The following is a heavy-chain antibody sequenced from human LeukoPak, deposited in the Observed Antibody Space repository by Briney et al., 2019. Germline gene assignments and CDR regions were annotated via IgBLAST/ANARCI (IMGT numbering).Heavy chain of an antibody. CDR1: GFTFSDHA. Sequence: PGGSLRLSCAASGFTFSDHAMSWVRQAPGKGLEWVSTIRGGGGSTCYADSVKGRFTISRDNSKNTLNLQMNSLRAEDTAVYYCAKDPYAGSSYFPEPFDYWGQGTLVVVSS. CDR2: IRGGGGST. J-gene: IGHJ4*02. D-gene: IGHD1-26*01. V-gene: IGHV3-23*01. CDR3: AKDPYAGSSYFPEPFDY.